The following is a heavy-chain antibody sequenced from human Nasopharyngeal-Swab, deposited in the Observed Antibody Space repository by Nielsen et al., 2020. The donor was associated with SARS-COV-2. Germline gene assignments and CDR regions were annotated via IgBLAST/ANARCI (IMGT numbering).Heavy chain of an antibody. CDR3: ARGHRINFSNFLPWSLDL. CDR2: ISTYNGNT. CDR1: GYPFSSYG. J-gene: IGHJ2*01. D-gene: IGHD4-11*01. V-gene: IGHV1-18*04. Sequence: ASVKVSCKASGYPFSSYGISWVRQAPGQGLEWMGWISTYNGNTKNAQNLQGRVTMTTDTSTSTAYMELRSLRSDDTAVYYCARGHRINFSNFLPWSLDLWGRGTLVTVSS.